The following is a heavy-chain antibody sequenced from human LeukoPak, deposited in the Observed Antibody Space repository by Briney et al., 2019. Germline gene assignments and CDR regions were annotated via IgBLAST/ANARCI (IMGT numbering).Heavy chain of an antibody. CDR2: ISGSGGST. Sequence: GGSLSLYGAASGFTFRSYPMSWVRQAPGHGLEGVSAISGSGGSTSYADSVKGRFTISRDNAKNSLYLQMNSLRAEDTAVYYCARDGGGSEGTYFFDSWGQGALVTVSS. V-gene: IGHV3-23*01. J-gene: IGHJ4*02. CDR3: ARDGGGSEGTYFFDS. D-gene: IGHD3-16*01. CDR1: GFTFRSYP.